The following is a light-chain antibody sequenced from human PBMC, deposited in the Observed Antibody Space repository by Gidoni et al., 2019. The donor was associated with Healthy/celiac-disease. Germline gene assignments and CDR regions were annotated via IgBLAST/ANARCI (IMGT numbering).Light chain of an antibody. CDR2: GAS. CDR3: QQYGSSPP. V-gene: IGKV3-20*01. CDR1: QSVSSSY. J-gene: IGKJ3*01. Sequence: EIVLTQSPGTLSLSPGERATLSCRASQSVSSSYLAWYQQKPGQAPRLLIYGASSRATGIPDRFSGSGSGTDFTLTSSRLEPEDFAVYYGQQYGSSPPFXPXTKVDIK.